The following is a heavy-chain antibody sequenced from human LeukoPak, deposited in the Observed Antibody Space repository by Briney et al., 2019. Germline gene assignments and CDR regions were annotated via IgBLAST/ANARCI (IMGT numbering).Heavy chain of an antibody. CDR3: ARGRYFFDY. V-gene: IGHV3-48*03. J-gene: IGHJ4*02. CDR2: ISASGTTI. CDR1: GFSFGSYG. Sequence: GGSLRLSCAASGFSFGSYGMNWVRQAPGKGLEWVSYISASGTTIYYADSVKGRFTISRDNAEKSLYLQMNSLRAEDTAVYYCARGRYFFDYWGQGTLVTVSS. D-gene: IGHD3-3*01.